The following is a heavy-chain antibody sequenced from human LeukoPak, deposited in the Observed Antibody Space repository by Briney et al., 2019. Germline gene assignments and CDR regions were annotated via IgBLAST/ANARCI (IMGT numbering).Heavy chain of an antibody. Sequence: QSGRSLRLSCAASGFTFSSYGMHWVRQAPGKGLEWVAVISYDGSNKYYADSVKGRFTISRDNSKNTLYLQMNSLRAEDTAVYYCAKDDIAVAGTAYYYYGMDVWGQGTTVTVSS. CDR3: AKDDIAVAGTAYYYYGMDV. D-gene: IGHD6-19*01. V-gene: IGHV3-30*18. CDR1: GFTFSSYG. CDR2: ISYDGSNK. J-gene: IGHJ6*02.